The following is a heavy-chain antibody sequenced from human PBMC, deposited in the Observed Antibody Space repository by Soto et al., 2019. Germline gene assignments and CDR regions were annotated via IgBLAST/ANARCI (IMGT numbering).Heavy chain of an antibody. V-gene: IGHV3-49*04. D-gene: IGHD3-3*01. CDR3: TRVGGFLEWLLYGYFDY. J-gene: IGHJ4*02. CDR2: IGSKAYGGTT. CDR1: GFTFGDYA. Sequence: LRLSCTASGFTFGDYAMSWVRQAPGKGLEWVGFIGSKAYGGTTEYAASVKGRFTISRDDSKSIAYLQMNSLKTEDTAVYYCTRVGGFLEWLLYGYFDYWGQGTLVTVSS.